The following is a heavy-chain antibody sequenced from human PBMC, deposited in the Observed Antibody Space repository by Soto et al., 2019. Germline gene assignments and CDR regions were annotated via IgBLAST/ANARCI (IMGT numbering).Heavy chain of an antibody. CDR3: ARGRIQNDDFCDY. V-gene: IGHV3-33*01. CDR2: MWHDGNKR. J-gene: IGHJ4*02. Sequence: QVQLVESGGGVVQPGTSLRLSCVASGFPFSSYGMQWVRQAPGKGLEWVAVMWHDGNKRYYGESVKGRFTISRDNSKNTLYLQMDSLRAEDTAVYYCARGRIQNDDFCDYWGQGTLVTVSS. CDR1: GFPFSSYG. D-gene: IGHD3-3*01.